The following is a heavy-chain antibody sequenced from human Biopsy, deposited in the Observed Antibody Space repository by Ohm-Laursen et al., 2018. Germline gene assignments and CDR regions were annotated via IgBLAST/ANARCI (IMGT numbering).Heavy chain of an antibody. CDR2: INHSGRT. Sequence: TLSLTCPVYGESFNGYYWSWIRQTPGKGLEWIGEINHSGRTNYNPSLKSRVTISVGTSKNQFSLKVRSVTAADTAVYYCVRGVDYYDPYHYYALDVWGQGTTVTVSS. D-gene: IGHD3-22*01. V-gene: IGHV4-34*01. CDR3: VRGVDYYDPYHYYALDV. J-gene: IGHJ6*02. CDR1: GESFNGYY.